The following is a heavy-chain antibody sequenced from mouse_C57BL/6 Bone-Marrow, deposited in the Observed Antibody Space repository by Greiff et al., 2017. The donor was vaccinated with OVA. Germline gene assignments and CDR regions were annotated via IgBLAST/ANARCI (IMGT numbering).Heavy chain of an antibody. CDR1: GYTFTSYT. V-gene: IGHV1-4*01. CDR3: ARDTLFDY. Sequence: QVQLQQSGAELARPGASVKMSCKASGYTFTSYTMHWVKQRPGQGLEWIGYINPSSGYTEYNQKFTDKATLTADKSSSTAYKQLSSLTAEDSAGEYCARDTLFDYWGQGTTLTVSS. J-gene: IGHJ2*01. CDR2: INPSSGYT.